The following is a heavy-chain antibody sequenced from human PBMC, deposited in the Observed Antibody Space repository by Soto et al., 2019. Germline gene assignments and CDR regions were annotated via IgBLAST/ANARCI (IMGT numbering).Heavy chain of an antibody. V-gene: IGHV3-74*01. CDR2: ISNDGSST. D-gene: IGHD2-15*01. J-gene: IGHJ1*01. Sequence: EVQLVESGGGLVQTGGSLRLSCVASGFTFSSYWMHWVRQAPGKGLVWVSSISNDGSSTSYADPVKDRFTISRDNAKNTLYLQTNSLRAEDTAVYYCEILPNKSPQNWGQGTLVIVS. CDR1: GFTFSSYW. CDR3: EILPNKSPQN.